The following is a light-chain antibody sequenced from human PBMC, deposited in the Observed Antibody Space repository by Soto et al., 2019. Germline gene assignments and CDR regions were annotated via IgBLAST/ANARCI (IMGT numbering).Light chain of an antibody. Sequence: EIALTQSPATLSLSPGERATLSCRASQSVNTFLAWYQQKPGQAPRLLIYDASNRATGIPARFSGSGSGTDFTLTISSLQPEDFATYYCQQSYSTPITFGQGTRLEIK. J-gene: IGKJ5*01. CDR1: QSVNTF. CDR2: DAS. V-gene: IGKV3-11*01. CDR3: QQSYSTPIT.